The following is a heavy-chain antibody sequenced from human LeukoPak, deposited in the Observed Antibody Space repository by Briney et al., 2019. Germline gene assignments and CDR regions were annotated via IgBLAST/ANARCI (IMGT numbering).Heavy chain of an antibody. V-gene: IGHV3-23*01. CDR1: GFTFSNYA. D-gene: IGHD2-15*01. J-gene: IGHJ6*03. CDR3: ATQWSVGGPTWNYMDV. CDR2: ISGGGDTT. Sequence: GGSLRLSGAASGFTFSNYAMTWVRQAPGKGLEWVSAISGGGDTTNYADSVKGRFTISRDNSKNMLYLQMDSLRAEDTAVYYCATQWSVGGPTWNYMDVWGKGTTVTVSS.